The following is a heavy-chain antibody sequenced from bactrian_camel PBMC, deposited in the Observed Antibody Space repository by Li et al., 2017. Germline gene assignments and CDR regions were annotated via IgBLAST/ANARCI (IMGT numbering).Heavy chain of an antibody. CDR2: IETAGGST. CDR3: AAGGGNGAFCYTGERSMDY. J-gene: IGHJ4*01. V-gene: IGHV3S1*01. Sequence: HVQLVESGGGSVQAGGSLRLSCAASGVTFTTNCMYWYRRAPGKEREEVAAIETAGGSTYYADSVKGRFTISQDNAKNTLYLQMNSLKPEDTAMYYCAAGGGNGAFCYTGERSMDYWGQGTQVTVS. D-gene: IGHD2*01. CDR1: GVTFTTNC.